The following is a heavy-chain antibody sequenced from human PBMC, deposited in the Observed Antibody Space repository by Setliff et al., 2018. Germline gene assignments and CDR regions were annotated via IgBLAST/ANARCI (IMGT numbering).Heavy chain of an antibody. D-gene: IGHD1-1*01. J-gene: IGHJ5*02. Sequence: GASEKVSCKASGYSFAKYALHWVRQAPGQRLEWMGWINAGNGNTKCSQNFQGRVTITRDTSASTAYVELSSLRSEDTALYFCAKTKGFVDGWLDPWGQGTQVTVSS. CDR2: INAGNGNT. CDR3: AKTKGFVDGWLDP. CDR1: GYSFAKYA. V-gene: IGHV1-3*01.